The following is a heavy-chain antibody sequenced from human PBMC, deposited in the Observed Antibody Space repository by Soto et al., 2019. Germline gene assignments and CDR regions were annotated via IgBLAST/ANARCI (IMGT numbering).Heavy chain of an antibody. CDR3: ARGRYCLTGRCFPNWFDS. J-gene: IGHJ5*01. CDR2: INHSGGT. D-gene: IGHD7-27*01. Sequence: TLSLTCAVYGGSFSGHYWSWIRQPPGKGLEWIGEINHSGGTSYNPSLESRVAISVDTSKSQFSLNVTSVTAADTAVYFCARGRYCLTGRCFPNWFDSWGQGALVTVSS. V-gene: IGHV4-34*09. CDR1: GGSFSGHY.